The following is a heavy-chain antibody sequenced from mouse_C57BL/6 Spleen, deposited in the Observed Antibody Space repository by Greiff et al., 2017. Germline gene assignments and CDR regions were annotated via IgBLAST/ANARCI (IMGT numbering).Heavy chain of an antibody. V-gene: IGHV1-15*01. CDR2: IDPEPGGT. D-gene: IGHD5-1-1*01. J-gene: IGHJ3*01. CDR3: TKYPCAD. CDR1: GYTFTDYE. Sequence: VQLQQSGAELVRPGASVTLSCKASGYTFTDYEMHWVKQTPVHGLEWIGAIDPEPGGTAYNQKFKGQAILTADKSSSTAYMELHSLTSEYSAVYYCTKYPCADRGQGGLVTVSA.